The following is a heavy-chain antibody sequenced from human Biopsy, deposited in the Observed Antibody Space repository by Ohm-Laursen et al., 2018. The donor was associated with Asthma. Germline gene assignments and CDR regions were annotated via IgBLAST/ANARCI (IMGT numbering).Heavy chain of an antibody. CDR1: RFTYE. CDR3: AREGVAGTHIED. Sequence: SLRLSCAATRFTYEMHWVRQAPGKGLEWVAAISYDGSSIYYADSMKGRFTISRDNSKNTLSLQMNSLTAEDTAVYYCAREGVAGTHIEDWGQGTLVTVSS. CDR2: ISYDGSSI. V-gene: IGHV3-30-3*01. J-gene: IGHJ4*02. D-gene: IGHD6-19*01.